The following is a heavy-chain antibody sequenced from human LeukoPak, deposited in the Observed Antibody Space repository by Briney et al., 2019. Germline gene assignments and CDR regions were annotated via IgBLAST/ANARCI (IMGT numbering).Heavy chain of an antibody. CDR1: GFTFSSYE. Sequence: GGSLRLSCAASGFTFSSYEMNWVRQAPGKGLEWVSYISSSSSTIYYADSVKGRFTISRDNAKNSLYLQMNSLRAEDTAVYYCARDGDFWSGYFTYYMDVWGKGTTVTVSS. CDR3: ARDGDFWSGYFTYYMDV. J-gene: IGHJ6*03. V-gene: IGHV3-48*01. CDR2: ISSSSSTI. D-gene: IGHD3-3*01.